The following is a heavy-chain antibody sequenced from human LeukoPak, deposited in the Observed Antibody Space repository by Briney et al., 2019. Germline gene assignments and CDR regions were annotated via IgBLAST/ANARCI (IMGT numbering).Heavy chain of an antibody. D-gene: IGHD1-26*01. CDR3: ARAIHLVGAFDI. V-gene: IGHV3-74*01. CDR2: INSEGSST. J-gene: IGHJ3*02. Sequence: GGSLRLSCAASGFTFSSYWMHWVRQAPGKGLVCVSRINSEGSSTSYAASVKGRFTISRDNAKNTLYLQMNSLRAEDTSVYYCARAIHLVGAFDIWGQGTMVTVSS. CDR1: GFTFSSYW.